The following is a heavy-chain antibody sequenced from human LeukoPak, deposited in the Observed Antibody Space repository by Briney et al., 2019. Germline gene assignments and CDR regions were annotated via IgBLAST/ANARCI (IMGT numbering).Heavy chain of an antibody. CDR2: ISSSSSYL. CDR3: ARAVGYYYGMDV. Sequence: GSLRLSCAASGFTFSSYSMNWVRQAPGKGLEWVSSISSSSSYLYYADSVKGRFTISRDHAKNSLYLQMNSLRAEDTAVYYCARAVGYYYGMDVWGQGTTVTVSS. D-gene: IGHD1-26*01. V-gene: IGHV3-21*01. J-gene: IGHJ6*02. CDR1: GFTFSSYS.